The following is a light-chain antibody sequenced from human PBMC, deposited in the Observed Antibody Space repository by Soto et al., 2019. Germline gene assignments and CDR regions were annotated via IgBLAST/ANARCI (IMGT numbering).Light chain of an antibody. V-gene: IGKV1-8*01. CDR2: AAS. CDR3: QQYYSYLRT. Sequence: QISQSPNSVSASVGDRVSITCRASQGISSYLAWYQQKPGKALKLLIYAASTLQSGVPSRFSGSGSGTDFTLTISCLQSEDFATYYCQQYYSYLRTFGQGTKVDIK. J-gene: IGKJ1*01. CDR1: QGISSY.